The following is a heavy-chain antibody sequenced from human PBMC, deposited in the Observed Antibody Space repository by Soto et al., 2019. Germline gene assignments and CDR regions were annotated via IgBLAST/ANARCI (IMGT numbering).Heavy chain of an antibody. CDR3: ARDRPTSSIRARDYYYAMDV. J-gene: IGHJ6*02. CDR2: INAGNGNT. D-gene: IGHD6-6*01. Sequence: GASVKVSCKASGYTFTGYAMHWVRQAPGQRLEWMGWINAGNGNTKYSQKFQGRFTITRDTSASTAYMELSSLRSEDTAVYYCARDRPTSSIRARDYYYAMDVWGQGTTVTVSS. V-gene: IGHV1-3*01. CDR1: GYTFTGYA.